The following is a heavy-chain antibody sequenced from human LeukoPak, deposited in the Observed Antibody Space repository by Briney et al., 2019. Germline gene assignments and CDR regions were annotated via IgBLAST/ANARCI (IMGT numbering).Heavy chain of an antibody. CDR1: GYTFTGYY. Sequence: ASVKVSCKASGYTFTGYYMHWVRQAPGQGLEWMGWINPNSGGTNYAQKFQGRVTMTRDTSISTAYMELSRPRSDDTVVYYCARAVGANWFDPRGQGTLVTVSS. J-gene: IGHJ5*02. CDR2: INPNSGGT. CDR3: ARAVGANWFDP. D-gene: IGHD3-10*01. V-gene: IGHV1-2*02.